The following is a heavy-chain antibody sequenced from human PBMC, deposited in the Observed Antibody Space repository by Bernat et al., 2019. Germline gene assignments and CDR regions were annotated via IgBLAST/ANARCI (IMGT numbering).Heavy chain of an antibody. CDR1: GFTFSDYY. V-gene: IGHV3-11*05. Sequence: QVQLVESGGGLVKPGGSLRLSCAASGFTFSDYYMSWIRQAPGKGLDWVSYISSSSSYTNYADSVKSRFTISRDNAKNSLYLQMNSLRAENMAVYYCARCTSTSAPYMDVWGRGTTVTVSS. J-gene: IGHJ6*03. CDR3: ARCTSTSAPYMDV. CDR2: ISSSSSYT.